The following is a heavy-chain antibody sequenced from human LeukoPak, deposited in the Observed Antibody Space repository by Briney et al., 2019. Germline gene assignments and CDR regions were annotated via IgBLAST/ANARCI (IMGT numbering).Heavy chain of an antibody. D-gene: IGHD3-10*01. Sequence: PGGSLRLSCVASGFTFSTSWMNWVRQAPGKGLVWVSRIKTDGSTTTYADFVKGRVTVSRDNAKNTLYLQMNSLRAEDTAVYYCARGGSPFYWGQGTLVTVSS. CDR2: IKTDGSTT. J-gene: IGHJ4*02. CDR3: ARGGSPFY. CDR1: GFTFSTSW. V-gene: IGHV3-74*01.